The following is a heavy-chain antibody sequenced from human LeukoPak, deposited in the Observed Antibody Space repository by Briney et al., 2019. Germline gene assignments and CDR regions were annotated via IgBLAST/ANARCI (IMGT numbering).Heavy chain of an antibody. CDR1: GFTFSSYS. V-gene: IGHV3-21*01. CDR2: ISSSSSYI. Sequence: GGSLRLSCAASGFTFSSYSMNWVRQAPGKGLEWVSSISSSSSYIYHADSVKGRFTISRDNAKNSLYLQMNSLRAEDTAVYYCARAGIDEYYFDYWGQGTLVTVSS. CDR3: ARAGIDEYYFDY. J-gene: IGHJ4*02. D-gene: IGHD6-13*01.